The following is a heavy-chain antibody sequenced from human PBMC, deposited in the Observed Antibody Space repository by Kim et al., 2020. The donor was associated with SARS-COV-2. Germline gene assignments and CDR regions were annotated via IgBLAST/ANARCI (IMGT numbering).Heavy chain of an antibody. CDR2: IRSKAYGGTT. V-gene: IGHV3-49*03. CDR1: GFTFGDYA. CDR3: TRERGRVLRYFDWLLPNDAFDI. D-gene: IGHD3-9*01. Sequence: GGSLRLSCTASGFTFGDYAMSWFRQAPGKGLEWVGFIRSKAYGGTTEYAASVKGRFTISRDDSKSIAYLQMNSLKTEDTAVYYCTRERGRVLRYFDWLLPNDAFDIWGQGTMVTVSS. J-gene: IGHJ3*02.